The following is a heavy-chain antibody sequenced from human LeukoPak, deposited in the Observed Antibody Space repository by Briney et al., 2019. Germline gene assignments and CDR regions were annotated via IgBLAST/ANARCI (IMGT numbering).Heavy chain of an antibody. Sequence: TPSETLSLTCTVSGGSISSYYWSWIRQPPGKGLEWIGYIYYSGSTNYNPSLKSRVTISVDTSKNQFSLKLSSVTAADTAVYYCARHRSSRRWFDPWGQGTLVTVSS. CDR3: ARHRSSRRWFDP. D-gene: IGHD6-13*01. V-gene: IGHV4-59*08. CDR2: IYYSGST. J-gene: IGHJ5*02. CDR1: GGSISSYY.